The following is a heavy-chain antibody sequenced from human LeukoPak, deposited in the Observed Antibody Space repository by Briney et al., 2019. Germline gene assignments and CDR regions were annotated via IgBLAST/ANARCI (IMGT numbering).Heavy chain of an antibody. CDR2: IYYSGST. J-gene: IGHJ1*01. V-gene: IGHV4-39*07. CDR1: GGSISSSSYY. CDR3: ATAGYSSGWYAPEYFQH. D-gene: IGHD6-19*01. Sequence: SETLSLTCTVSGGSISSSSYYWGWIRQPPGEGLGWIGSIYYSGSTYYNPSLKSRVTISVDTSKNQFSLKLSSVTAADTAVYYCATAGYSSGWYAPEYFQHWGQGTLVTVSS.